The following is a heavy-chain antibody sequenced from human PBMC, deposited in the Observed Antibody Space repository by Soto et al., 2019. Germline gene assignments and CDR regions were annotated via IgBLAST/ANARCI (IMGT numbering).Heavy chain of an antibody. CDR1: GYTFINHG. CDR2: IYSYNGNT. V-gene: IGHV1-18*01. D-gene: IGHD6-13*01. CDR3: ARALNGAAGGGY. J-gene: IGHJ4*02. Sequence: QVQLVQSGAEVRKPGASVKVSCKSSGYTFINHGIFWVRQAPGQGLVWLAWIYSYNGNTNYAQKFLGRVTLTTDTSTSTAYMDLRSLTSDDTAIYYCARALNGAAGGGYWGQGTLVTVSS.